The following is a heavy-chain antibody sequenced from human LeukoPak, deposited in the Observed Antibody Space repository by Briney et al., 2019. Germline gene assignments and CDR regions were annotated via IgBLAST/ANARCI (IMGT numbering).Heavy chain of an antibody. Sequence: ASVKVSCKASGYTFTSYGISWVRQAPGQGLEWMGWISAYNGNTNYAQKLQGRVTMTTDTSTSTAYMELRSLRAEDTAVYYCARGDAPTIVVVPAPYYYYGMDVWGQGTRVTVS. CDR3: ARGDAPTIVVVPAPYYYYGMDV. D-gene: IGHD2-2*01. J-gene: IGHJ6*02. CDR2: ISAYNGNT. V-gene: IGHV1-18*01. CDR1: GYTFTSYG.